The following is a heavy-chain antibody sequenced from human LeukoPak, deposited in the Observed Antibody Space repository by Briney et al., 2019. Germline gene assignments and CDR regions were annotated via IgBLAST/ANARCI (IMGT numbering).Heavy chain of an antibody. CDR3: ARGEAGATTDFDY. CDR1: SDSISNYY. J-gene: IGHJ4*02. Sequence: TASETLSLTCTVSSDSISNYYWNWIRQPPGKGLEWIGSIFYSGSTSYNPSLKSRVTISRDTSKNQFSLKLSSVTAADTAVYYCARGEAGATTDFDYWGQGTLVTVSS. CDR2: IFYSGST. D-gene: IGHD1-26*01. V-gene: IGHV4-59*01.